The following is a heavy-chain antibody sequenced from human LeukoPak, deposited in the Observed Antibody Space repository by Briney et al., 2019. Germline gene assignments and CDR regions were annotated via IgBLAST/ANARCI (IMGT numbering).Heavy chain of an antibody. Sequence: GGSLRLSCAASGFTFSSYGMHWVRQAPGKGLEWVAFIRYDGSNKYYADSVKGRFTISRDNSKNTLYLQMNSLRAEGTALYHCARGVGDYGMFDPWGQGTLVTVSS. CDR1: GFTFSSYG. J-gene: IGHJ5*02. CDR3: ARGVGDYGMFDP. D-gene: IGHD4-17*01. CDR2: IRYDGSNK. V-gene: IGHV3-30*02.